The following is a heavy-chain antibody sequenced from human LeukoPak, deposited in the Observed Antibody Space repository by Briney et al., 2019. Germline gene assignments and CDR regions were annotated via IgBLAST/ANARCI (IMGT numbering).Heavy chain of an antibody. CDR2: ISYDGSNK. V-gene: IGHV3-30-3*01. D-gene: IGHD5-24*01. CDR1: GFTFSSYA. CDR3: ARDHMATIDY. J-gene: IGHJ4*02. Sequence: GGSLRLSCAASGFTFSSYAMHWVRQAPGKGLEWVAVISYDGSNKYYADSVKGRFTLSRDNSKNTLYLQMNSLRAEDTAVYYCARDHMATIDYWGQGTLVTVSS.